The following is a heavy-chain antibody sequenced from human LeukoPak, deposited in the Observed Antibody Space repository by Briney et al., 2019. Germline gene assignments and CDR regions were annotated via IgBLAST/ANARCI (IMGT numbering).Heavy chain of an antibody. D-gene: IGHD5-18*01. CDR2: ISGSGSIT. V-gene: IGHV3-23*01. CDR1: GFTFNIYA. J-gene: IGHJ4*02. Sequence: GGSLRLSCAASGFTFNIYAMSWVRQAPGKGLEWVSAISGSGSITYYADSVKGRFTISRDNSKNTRYLQMNSLRAEDTAVYYCARGGYSYVIWGQGTLVTVSS. CDR3: ARGGYSYVI.